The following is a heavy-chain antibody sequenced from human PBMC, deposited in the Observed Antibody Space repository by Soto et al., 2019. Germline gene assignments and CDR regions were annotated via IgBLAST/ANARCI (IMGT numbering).Heavy chain of an antibody. D-gene: IGHD5-12*01. CDR1: GGSISSSSYY. Sequence: QLQLQESGPGLVKPSETLSLTCTVSGGSISSSSYYWGWIRQPPGKGLEWIGSIYYSGSTYYNPSLKSRVTISVDTSKNQFSLKLSSVTAADTAVYYCARHVATIGFGGEYYMDVWGKGTTVTVSS. J-gene: IGHJ6*03. CDR3: ARHVATIGFGGEYYMDV. CDR2: IYYSGST. V-gene: IGHV4-39*01.